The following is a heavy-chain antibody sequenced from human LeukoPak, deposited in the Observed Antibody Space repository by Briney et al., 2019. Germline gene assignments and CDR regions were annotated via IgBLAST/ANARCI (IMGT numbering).Heavy chain of an antibody. CDR2: INNGGENT. J-gene: IGHJ4*02. CDR1: GFSFKSYG. D-gene: IGHD2-21*01. CDR3: AIDPSDFSESDSLAS. V-gene: IGHV3-23*01. Sequence: GGSLRLSCAPSGFSFKSYGMAWFRQAPGKGLEWVSTINNGGENTHYADPVKGRFIISRDNSKSTLYLQMNSLRVEDTALYYCAIDPSDFSESDSLASWGQGTLVTVSS.